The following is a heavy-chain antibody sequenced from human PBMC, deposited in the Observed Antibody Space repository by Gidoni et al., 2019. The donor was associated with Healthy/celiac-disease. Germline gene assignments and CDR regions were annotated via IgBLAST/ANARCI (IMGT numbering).Heavy chain of an antibody. Sequence: QVQLQQWGAGLLKPSETLSLTCAVYAWSFSGYSWSWIRQPPGKGLEWIGEINHSGSTNYNPSLKSRVTISVDTSKNQFSLKLSSVTAADTAVYYCARRSITMVRGVILGWFDPWGQGTLVTVSS. J-gene: IGHJ5*02. CDR3: ARRSITMVRGVILGWFDP. D-gene: IGHD3-10*01. CDR2: INHSGST. CDR1: AWSFSGYS. V-gene: IGHV4-34*01.